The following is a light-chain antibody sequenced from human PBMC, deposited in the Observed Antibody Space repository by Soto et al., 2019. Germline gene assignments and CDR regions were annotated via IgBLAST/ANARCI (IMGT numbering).Light chain of an antibody. CDR1: SNDVGGYKY. CDR2: EVD. J-gene: IGLJ2*01. V-gene: IGLV2-14*01. CDR3: TSFTSITTVI. Sequence: QSALTQPASVSGSPGQSITISCTGTSNDVGGYKYVSWYQQHPGKAPKLMIYEVDNRPSGVSNRFSGSKFGNTASLTISGLQAADEGDYYCTSFTSITTVIFGGGTKLTVL.